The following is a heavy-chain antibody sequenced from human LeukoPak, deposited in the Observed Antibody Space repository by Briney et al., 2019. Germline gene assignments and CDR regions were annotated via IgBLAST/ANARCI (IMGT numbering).Heavy chain of an antibody. V-gene: IGHV3-48*03. D-gene: IGHD2-21*02. Sequence: GGSLRLSCAASGFTFSSYEMNWVRQAPGKGLEWVSYISSSGSTIYYADSVKGRFTISRDNAKNSLYLQMNSLRAEDTAVYYCARGPLLAYCGGDCYSPLGYYFDYWGQGTLVTVSS. CDR1: GFTFSSYE. CDR3: ARGPLLAYCGGDCYSPLGYYFDY. J-gene: IGHJ4*02. CDR2: ISSSGSTI.